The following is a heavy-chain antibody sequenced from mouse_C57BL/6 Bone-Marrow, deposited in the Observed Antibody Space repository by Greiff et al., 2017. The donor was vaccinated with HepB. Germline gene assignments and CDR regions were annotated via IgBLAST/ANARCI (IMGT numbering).Heavy chain of an antibody. D-gene: IGHD1-1*01. CDR3: ARDRGYYYGSSYWYFDV. CDR2: ISDGGSYT. V-gene: IGHV5-4*01. CDR1: GFTFSSYA. J-gene: IGHJ1*03. Sequence: DVHLVESGGGLVKPGGSLKLSCAASGFTFSSYAMSWVRQTPEKRLEWVATISDGGSYTYYPDNVKGRFTISRDNDKNNLYLQMSHLKSEDTAMYYCARDRGYYYGSSYWYFDVWGTGTTVTVSS.